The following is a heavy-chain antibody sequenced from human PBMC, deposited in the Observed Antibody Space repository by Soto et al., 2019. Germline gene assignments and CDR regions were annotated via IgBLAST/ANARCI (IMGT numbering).Heavy chain of an antibody. CDR3: AFAGSGGYANGPDDFDI. Sequence: GGSLRLSCAASGFTFSSYSMNWVRQAPGKGLEWVSVICCSGSYIYYADSVKGRFTISRDNAKNTLYLQMNSLRAEDTAVYYCAFAGSGGYANGPDDFDIWGQGTMVTVSS. J-gene: IGHJ3*02. D-gene: IGHD3-10*01. V-gene: IGHV3-21*01. CDR1: GFTFSSYS. CDR2: ICCSGSYI.